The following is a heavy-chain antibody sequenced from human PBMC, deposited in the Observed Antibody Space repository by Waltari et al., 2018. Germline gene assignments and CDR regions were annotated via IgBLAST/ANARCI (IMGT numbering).Heavy chain of an antibody. CDR1: GFTFSSYA. J-gene: IGHJ3*02. V-gene: IGHV3-23*01. CDR2: ISGGGGGT. CDR3: AKRPFGVVSDDAFDI. Sequence: EVQLLESGGGLVQPGGSLSLSCAASGFTFSSYAMSWVRQAPGKGLEWVSTISGGGGGTYYADSVKGRFTIFRDNPKNTLYLQLNSLRAGDTAVYYCAKRPFGVVSDDAFDIWGQGTMVTVSS. D-gene: IGHD3-3*01.